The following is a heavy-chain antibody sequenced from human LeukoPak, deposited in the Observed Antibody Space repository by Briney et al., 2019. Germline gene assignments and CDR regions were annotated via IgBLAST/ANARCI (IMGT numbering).Heavy chain of an antibody. CDR3: ARDSPGPYCSGGSCYPLEYFQH. V-gene: IGHV1-69*01. D-gene: IGHD2-15*01. J-gene: IGHJ1*01. CDR2: IIPIFGTA. Sequence: SVKVSCKASGGTFSSYAISWVRQAPGQGLEWMGGIIPIFGTANYAQKFQGRVTITADESTSTAYMELSGLRSEDTAVYYCARDSPGPYCSGGSCYPLEYFQHWGQGTLVTVSS. CDR1: GGTFSSYA.